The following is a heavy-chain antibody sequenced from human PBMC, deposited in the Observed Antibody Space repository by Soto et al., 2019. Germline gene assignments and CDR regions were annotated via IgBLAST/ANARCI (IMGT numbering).Heavy chain of an antibody. Sequence: SGPTLVNPTQTLTLTCSFSGFSLTTGVGVGWIRQPPGKALEWLAIIYWNDEKLYNPSLKTRLTITKDTSKNQVVLTVTDMDPVDTATYYCAHRVNMARGPYSYFGPWGRGTQVTVSS. CDR2: IYWNDEK. CDR1: GFSLTTGVG. J-gene: IGHJ5*02. D-gene: IGHD3-10*01. V-gene: IGHV2-5*01. CDR3: AHRVNMARGPYSYFGP.